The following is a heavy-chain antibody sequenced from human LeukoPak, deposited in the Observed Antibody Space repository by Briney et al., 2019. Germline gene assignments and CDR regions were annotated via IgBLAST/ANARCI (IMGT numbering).Heavy chain of an antibody. D-gene: IGHD3-22*01. V-gene: IGHV1-69*13. CDR2: IIPMFGTA. Sequence: ASVKVSCKASGGTFSNYAINWVRQAPGQGLEWMGGIIPMFGTAHSAQKFQGRVTITADESTSTAYMELSSLRSEDTAVYYCARFEDYDSSGYYYWWGQGTLVTVSS. CDR3: ARFEDYDSSGYYYW. CDR1: GGTFSNYA. J-gene: IGHJ4*02.